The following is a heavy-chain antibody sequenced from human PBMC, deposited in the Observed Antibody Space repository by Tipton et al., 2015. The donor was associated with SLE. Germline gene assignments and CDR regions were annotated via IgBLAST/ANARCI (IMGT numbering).Heavy chain of an antibody. Sequence: LRLSCAVYGGSFSGYYWSWIRQPPGKGLEWIGEINHSGSTNYNPSLKSRVTISVDTSKNQFSLKLSSVTAADTAVYYCARSSGYSSSPKCFQHWGQGTLVTVSS. D-gene: IGHD6-13*01. J-gene: IGHJ1*01. CDR2: INHSGST. CDR1: GGSFSGYY. CDR3: ARSSGYSSSPKCFQH. V-gene: IGHV4-34*01.